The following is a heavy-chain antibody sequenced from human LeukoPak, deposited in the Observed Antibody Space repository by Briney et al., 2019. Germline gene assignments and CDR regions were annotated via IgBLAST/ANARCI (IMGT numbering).Heavy chain of an antibody. J-gene: IGHJ4*02. Sequence: GGSLRLSCAASGFTFSSYAMSWVRQAPGKGLEWVSAISGSGGSTYYADSVKGRFTISRDNSKNTLYLQMNSLRAEDTAVYYCAKAVGDIVVVPAALFDYWGQGTLVAVSS. CDR1: GFTFSSYA. D-gene: IGHD2-2*01. CDR3: AKAVGDIVVVPAALFDY. V-gene: IGHV3-23*01. CDR2: ISGSGGST.